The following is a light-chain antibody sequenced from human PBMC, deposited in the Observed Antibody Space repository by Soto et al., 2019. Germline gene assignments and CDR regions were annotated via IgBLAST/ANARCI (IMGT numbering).Light chain of an antibody. CDR1: QSVSSY. CDR2: DAS. V-gene: IGKV3-11*01. CDR3: QQRSNWLLT. Sequence: EIVLTQSPATLSLSPGERATLSCRASQSVSSYLAWYQQKPGQAPRLLIYDASNRATGIPARFSGSGSGTDFTLTISSLEPEDFAVYYCQQRSNWLLTFCGGTKVEIK. J-gene: IGKJ4*01.